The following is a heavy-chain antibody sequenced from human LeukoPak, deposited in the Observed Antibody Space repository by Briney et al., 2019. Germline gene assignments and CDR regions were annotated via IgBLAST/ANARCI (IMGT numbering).Heavy chain of an antibody. CDR3: ARSYDTNNRQRFDY. CDR1: GASIRSYY. V-gene: IGHV4-59*08. Sequence: SETLSLTCTVSGASIRSYYWSWIRQPPGKGLEWIAYMYYSGSPNYNPSLKSRVTMSGDTSRNQFSLKLNSVTAADTAVYHCARSYDTNNRQRFDYWGQGILVTVSP. CDR2: MYYSGSP. J-gene: IGHJ4*02. D-gene: IGHD3-22*01.